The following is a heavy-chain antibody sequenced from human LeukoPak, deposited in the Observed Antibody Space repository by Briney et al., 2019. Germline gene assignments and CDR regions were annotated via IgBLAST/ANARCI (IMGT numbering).Heavy chain of an antibody. V-gene: IGHV1-69*05. CDR3: ARERYSSGSKTGAFDI. Sequence: SVKVSCKASGGTFSSYAISWLRQAPEQGLEWMGRIIPIFGTANYAQKFQGRVTITTDESTSTAYMELSSLRSEDTAVYYCARERYSSGSKTGAFDIWGQGTMVTVSS. CDR2: IIPIFGTA. D-gene: IGHD6-19*01. CDR1: GGTFSSYA. J-gene: IGHJ3*02.